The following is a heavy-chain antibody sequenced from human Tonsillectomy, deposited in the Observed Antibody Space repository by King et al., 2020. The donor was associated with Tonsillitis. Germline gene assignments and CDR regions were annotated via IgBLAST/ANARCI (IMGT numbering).Heavy chain of an antibody. Sequence: VQLVESGGGLVKPGGSLRVSCAASGFTFSNYSMNWVRQAPGKGLEWVSSISSTSSHIYYTDTVKGRLTISRDNAKNSLYLQLNSLRAEDTAVYYCAGYYGGNSGWGQGTLVTVSS. V-gene: IGHV3-21*01. CDR3: AGYYGGNSG. CDR2: ISSTSSHI. D-gene: IGHD4-23*01. CDR1: GFTFSNYS. J-gene: IGHJ4*02.